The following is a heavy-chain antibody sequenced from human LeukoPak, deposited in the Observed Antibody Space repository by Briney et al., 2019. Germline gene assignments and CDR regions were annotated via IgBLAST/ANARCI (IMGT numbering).Heavy chain of an antibody. J-gene: IGHJ4*02. Sequence: ASVTVSCKPSGYTFPNYYIHWVRQAPGQGPEWVGWINPASAGAAFAPKFLGRVSMTWDSSITTAFMDLTSLRSNDTAIYYCARQLGNYYRAFDFWGQGTLVTVSS. CDR2: INPASAGA. CDR3: ARQLGNYYRAFDF. V-gene: IGHV1-2*02. D-gene: IGHD1-26*01. CDR1: GYTFPNYY.